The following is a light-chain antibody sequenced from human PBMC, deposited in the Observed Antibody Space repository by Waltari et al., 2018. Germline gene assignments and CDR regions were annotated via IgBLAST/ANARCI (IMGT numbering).Light chain of an antibody. J-gene: IGLJ2*01. CDR1: SSDVGGYNY. Sequence: QSAPTQPPSVSGSPGQSVTISCTGTSSDVGGYNYVSWYQQHPGKAPKLMIYGVSNRPSGVSDRFSCSKSGNTASLTISGLQAEDEADYYCCSYTTSSTWVFGGGTRLTVL. CDR3: CSYTTSSTWV. CDR2: GVS. V-gene: IGLV2-14*01.